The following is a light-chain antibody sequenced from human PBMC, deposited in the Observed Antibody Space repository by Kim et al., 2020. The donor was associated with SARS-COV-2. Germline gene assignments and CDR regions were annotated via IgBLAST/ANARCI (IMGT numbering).Light chain of an antibody. CDR1: QNVSHW. V-gene: IGKV1-5*03. Sequence: DIQMTQSPSTLSASGGDRVTITCRASQNVSHWLAWYQQTPGKAPKLLIYRASNLNSGVSSRFSGSGSGTEFTLTISSLQPDDFAIYYCQQDNRLYTFGQGTSWRS. J-gene: IGKJ2*01. CDR3: QQDNRLYT. CDR2: RAS.